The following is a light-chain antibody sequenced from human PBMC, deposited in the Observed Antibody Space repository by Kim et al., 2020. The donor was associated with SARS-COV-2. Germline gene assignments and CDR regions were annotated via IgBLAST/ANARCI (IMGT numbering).Light chain of an antibody. V-gene: IGKV3-20*01. CDR1: HTVNSFY. CDR3: QQYDNWPPYT. Sequence: PGERATLSCRASHTVNSFYLAWYQQKPGQAPRLLIYNSSNRATGIPDRFSGSGSGTDFTLTISRLEPEDFAIYYCQQYDNWPPYTFGQGTKLEI. CDR2: NSS. J-gene: IGKJ2*01.